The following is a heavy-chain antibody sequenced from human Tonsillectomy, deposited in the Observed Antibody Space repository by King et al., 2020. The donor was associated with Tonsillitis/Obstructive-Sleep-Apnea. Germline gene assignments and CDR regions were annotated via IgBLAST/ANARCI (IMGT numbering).Heavy chain of an antibody. Sequence: VQLVESGGGVVQPGRSLRLSCEASGFTFSSYGMHWVRQAPGKGLEWVAVIWYDGSNKYYADSVKGRFTISRDNSKNTLYLQMNSLRAEDTAVYYCASISWGLPEIGPGAFDIWGQGTMVTVSS. D-gene: IGHD1-14*01. CDR1: GFTFSSYG. CDR3: ASISWGLPEIGPGAFDI. J-gene: IGHJ3*02. CDR2: IWYDGSNK. V-gene: IGHV3-33*01.